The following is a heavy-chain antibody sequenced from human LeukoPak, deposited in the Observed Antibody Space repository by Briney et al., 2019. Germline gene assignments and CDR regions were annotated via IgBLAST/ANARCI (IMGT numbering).Heavy chain of an antibody. CDR1: GFTFSSYA. V-gene: IGHV3-30*04. CDR2: ISYDGSDK. J-gene: IGHJ6*03. Sequence: GRSLRLSCAASGFTFSSYAMYWVRQAPGKGLEWVAVISYDGSDKFYADSVKGRFTISRDSSKNTLYLQMNSLRPEDTAVYYCAKGGGWEVQYYYYYMDVWGKGTTVTISS. CDR3: AKGGGWEVQYYYYYMDV. D-gene: IGHD1-26*01.